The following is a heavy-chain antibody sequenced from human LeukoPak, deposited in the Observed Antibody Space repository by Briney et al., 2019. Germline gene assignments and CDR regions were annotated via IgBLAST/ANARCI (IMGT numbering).Heavy chain of an antibody. Sequence: SETLSLTCTVSGGSISSYYWSWIRQPAGKGLEWIGRIYTSGSTNYNPSLKSRVTMSVDTSKNQFSLKLSSVTAADTAVYYCARDAAPGDYTNYYYYYMDVWGKGTTVTVSS. V-gene: IGHV4-4*07. D-gene: IGHD4-11*01. J-gene: IGHJ6*03. CDR3: ARDAAPGDYTNYYYYYMDV. CDR2: IYTSGST. CDR1: GGSISSYY.